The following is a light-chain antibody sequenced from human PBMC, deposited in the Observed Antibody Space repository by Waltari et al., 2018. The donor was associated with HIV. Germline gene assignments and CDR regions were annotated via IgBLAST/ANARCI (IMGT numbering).Light chain of an antibody. J-gene: IGLJ2*01. V-gene: IGLV1-40*01. Sequence: QSVLTQPPSVSGAPGQRVTIPCTGSSSNIGAGYDVHWYQQLPGTAPKLLIYGNRSRPSGFPDRFPGSESVTSASLAITVLQAEDEADYYCQSYDSSLSGYVVFGGGTKLTVL. CDR2: GNR. CDR1: SSNIGAGYD. CDR3: QSYDSSLSGYVV.